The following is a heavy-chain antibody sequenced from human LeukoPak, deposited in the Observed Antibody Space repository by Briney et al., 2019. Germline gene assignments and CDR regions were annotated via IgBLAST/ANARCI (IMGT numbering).Heavy chain of an antibody. CDR2: VTGPGDTT. D-gene: IGHD3-16*01. Sequence: GGSLRLSCATSGFTFTNYAMNWVRQAPGKELEWVSAVTGPGDTTYYADSVKGRFFMSREDSKTTVYLQMNSLRAEDTAISYCAKGAEIDLWGQGTLVTVSS. J-gene: IGHJ5*02. V-gene: IGHV3-23*01. CDR3: AKGAEIDL. CDR1: GFTFTNYA.